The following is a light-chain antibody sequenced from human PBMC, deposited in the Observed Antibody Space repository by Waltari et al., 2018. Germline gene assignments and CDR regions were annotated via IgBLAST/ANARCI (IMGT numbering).Light chain of an antibody. CDR2: DTS. V-gene: IGKV3-11*01. CDR3: QQRRNWPLT. J-gene: IGKJ4*01. Sequence: DIVLTQSPVILSLSPGERASLSCRASQSVTNYLAWYQQKPGQAPRLLINDTSNRATGIPARFSGSGFGTDFTLTISSLEPEDFAVYYCQQRRNWPLTFGGGTKVEIK. CDR1: QSVTNY.